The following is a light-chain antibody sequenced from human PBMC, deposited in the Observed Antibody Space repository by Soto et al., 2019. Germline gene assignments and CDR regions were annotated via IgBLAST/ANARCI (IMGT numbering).Light chain of an antibody. CDR3: QSYDSSLSGYVV. V-gene: IGLV1-40*01. CDR2: GNS. CDR1: SSNIGAGYD. Sequence: QSVLTQPPSVSGAPGQRVTISCTGSSSNIGAGYDVHWYQQLPGTAPKLLIYGNSNRPSGVPDRFSGCKSGTSASLAITGLQAEDEADYYCQSYDSSLSGYVVFVGGTKVTVL. J-gene: IGLJ2*01.